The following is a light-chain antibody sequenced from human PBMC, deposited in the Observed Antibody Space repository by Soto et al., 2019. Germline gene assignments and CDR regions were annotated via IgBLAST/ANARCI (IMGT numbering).Light chain of an antibody. J-gene: IGKJ1*01. Sequence: EIVLTQSPGTLSLSPGERATLSCRASQSVTNNYLSWYQHKPGQAPRLLIYGASNRATGIPDRFSGTGSGTDFTLNINRLEPKDFAVYYCQQFGRPSWISWTFGQGTKVEIK. CDR2: GAS. CDR1: QSVTNNY. CDR3: QQFGRPSWISWT. V-gene: IGKV3-20*01.